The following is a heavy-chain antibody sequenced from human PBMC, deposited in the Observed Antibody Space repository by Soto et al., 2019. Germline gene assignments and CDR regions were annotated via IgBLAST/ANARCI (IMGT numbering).Heavy chain of an antibody. CDR1: GGTFSSYT. Sequence: QVQLVQSGAEVKKPGSSVKVSCKASGGTFSSYTISWVRQAPGQGLEWMGRIIPILGIANYAQKFQGRVTIXXDKAPSTAYMELSSLRSEDTAVYYCASLGYSSSWYWGQGTLVTVSS. J-gene: IGHJ4*02. CDR2: IIPILGIA. CDR3: ASLGYSSSWY. V-gene: IGHV1-69*02. D-gene: IGHD6-13*01.